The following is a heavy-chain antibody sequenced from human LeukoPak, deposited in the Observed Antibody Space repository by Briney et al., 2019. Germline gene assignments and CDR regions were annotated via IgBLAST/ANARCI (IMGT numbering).Heavy chain of an antibody. J-gene: IGHJ4*02. D-gene: IGHD5-18*01. V-gene: IGHV4-59*01. Sequence: SETLSLTCTVSGGSISSYYWSWIRQPPGKGLEWIGYIYYSGSTNYNPSLKSRVTISVDTSKNQFSLKLSSVIAADTAVYYCARVMRGYSYGDFDYWGQGTLVTVSS. CDR2: IYYSGST. CDR3: ARVMRGYSYGDFDY. CDR1: GGSISSYY.